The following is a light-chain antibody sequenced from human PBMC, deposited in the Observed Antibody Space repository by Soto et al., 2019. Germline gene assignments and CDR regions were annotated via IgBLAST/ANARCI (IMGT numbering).Light chain of an antibody. CDR3: HQYGSSPWT. Sequence: EIVMTHSPGTLSLSPGERATLSCRASQTVSSARLAWFQQKPGQAPRLLIYGASSRAPGIPDRFSGSGSETDFTLTITRLESEDFAVYSCHQYGSSPWTFGQGTKVDIK. J-gene: IGKJ1*01. CDR2: GAS. CDR1: QTVSSAR. V-gene: IGKV3-20*01.